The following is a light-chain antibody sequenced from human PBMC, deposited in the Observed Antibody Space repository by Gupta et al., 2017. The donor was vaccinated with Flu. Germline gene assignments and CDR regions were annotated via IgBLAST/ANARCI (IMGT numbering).Light chain of an antibody. CDR2: KAS. J-gene: IGKJ4*01. Sequence: DIQMTQSPSTLSASVGDRVTITCRASQSINNWLAWYQQRPGKAPKLLIYKASNLASGVPSRFSGSESGTQFTLNISSLQPDDFATYYCQQHLNYPLTFGGGTKVEIK. CDR3: QQHLNYPLT. V-gene: IGKV1-5*03. CDR1: QSINNW.